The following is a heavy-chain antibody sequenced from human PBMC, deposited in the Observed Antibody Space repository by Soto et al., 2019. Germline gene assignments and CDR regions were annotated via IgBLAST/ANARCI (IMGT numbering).Heavy chain of an antibody. V-gene: IGHV3-30*09. Sequence: PGGSLRLSCAASGFTFSSYAMHWVRQAPGKGLEWVAVISYDGSNKYYADSVKGRFAISRDNSKNTLYLQMNSLRAEDTAVYYCARAPKGSYYGFDYWGQGTLVTV. CDR2: ISYDGSNK. CDR1: GFTFSSYA. CDR3: ARAPKGSYYGFDY. J-gene: IGHJ4*02. D-gene: IGHD1-26*01.